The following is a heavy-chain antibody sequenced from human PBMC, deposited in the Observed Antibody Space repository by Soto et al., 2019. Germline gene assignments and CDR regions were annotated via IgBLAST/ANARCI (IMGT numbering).Heavy chain of an antibody. CDR2: TYYRSRWYI. D-gene: IGHD4-4*01. CDR3: ARDPPGSNSAFYX. V-gene: IGHV6-1*01. J-gene: IGHJ4*02. CDR1: GDSVSSNGAA. Sequence: SQTLSLTCAISGDSVSSNGAAWNWIRQSPSRGLEWLGSTYYRSRWYIYYAPSLKSRITVNPDTSQKQFSLQLNSVTPEDTAIYYCARDPPGSNSAFYXWGQGTLVTVSX.